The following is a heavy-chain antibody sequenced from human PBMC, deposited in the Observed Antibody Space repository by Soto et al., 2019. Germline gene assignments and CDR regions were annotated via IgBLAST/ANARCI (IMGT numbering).Heavy chain of an antibody. J-gene: IGHJ5*02. V-gene: IGHV4-4*07. D-gene: IGHD3-3*01. CDR2: IYTSGST. CDR1: NGSISSSYY. CDR3: AREERITIFGVAYNWFDP. Sequence: PSETLSLTCTVSNGSISSSYYWSWIRQPAGKGLEWIGRIYTSGSTNYNPSLKSRVTMSVDTSKNQFSLKLSSVTAADTAVYYCAREERITIFGVAYNWFDPWGQGTLVTVLL.